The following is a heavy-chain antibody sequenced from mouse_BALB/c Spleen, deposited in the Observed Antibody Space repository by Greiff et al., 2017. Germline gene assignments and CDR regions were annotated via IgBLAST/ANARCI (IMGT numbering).Heavy chain of an antibody. V-gene: IGHV7-3*02. D-gene: IGHD2-4*01. J-gene: IGHJ4*01. Sequence: DVQLVESGGGLVQPGGSLRLSCATSGFTFTDYYMSWVRQPPGKALEWLGFIRNKANGYTTEYSASVKGRFTISRDNSQSILYLQMNTLRAEDSATYYCARDFDYDGRDAMDYWGQGTSVTVSS. CDR1: GFTFTDYY. CDR2: IRNKANGYTT. CDR3: ARDFDYDGRDAMDY.